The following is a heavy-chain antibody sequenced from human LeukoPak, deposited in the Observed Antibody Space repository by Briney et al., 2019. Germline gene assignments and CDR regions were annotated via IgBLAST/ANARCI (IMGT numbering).Heavy chain of an antibody. D-gene: IGHD6-13*01. CDR2: IKQHGSEK. V-gene: IGHV3-7*01. Sequence: GGSLRLSCAASGFTFSSYWMSWVRQAPGKGLEWVANIKQHGSEKYYVDSVKGRFTISRDNDKNSLYLQMNSLRAEDTAVYYCARVGIAAAAAFDIWGQGTMVTVSS. CDR3: ARVGIAAAAAFDI. CDR1: GFTFSSYW. J-gene: IGHJ3*02.